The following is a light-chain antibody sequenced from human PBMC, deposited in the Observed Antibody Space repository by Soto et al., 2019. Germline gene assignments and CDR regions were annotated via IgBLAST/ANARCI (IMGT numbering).Light chain of an antibody. J-gene: IGKJ1*01. CDR1: QSISIY. Sequence: DIQMTQSPSSLSASVGDRVTITCRASQSISIYLNWYQQTPGKAPKLLIYGASSLQSGVPSRFSAGGSGTDFTLTINSLQPEDFATYYCQQTSSTPWTFGQGTKVEIK. CDR2: GAS. CDR3: QQTSSTPWT. V-gene: IGKV1-39*01.